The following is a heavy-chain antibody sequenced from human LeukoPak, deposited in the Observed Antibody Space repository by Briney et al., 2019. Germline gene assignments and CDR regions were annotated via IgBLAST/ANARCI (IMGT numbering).Heavy chain of an antibody. D-gene: IGHD3-22*01. CDR3: ARDGSDYYSRNWFDP. CDR1: GGSISNSSYY. J-gene: IGHJ5*02. Sequence: PSETLSLTCTVSGGSISNSSYYWGWIRQPPGKGLEWIGSMYYSGSTNYNPSLKSRVTISVDTSKNQFSLKLSSVTAADTAVYYCARDGSDYYSRNWFDPWGQGTLVTVSS. V-gene: IGHV4-39*07. CDR2: MYYSGST.